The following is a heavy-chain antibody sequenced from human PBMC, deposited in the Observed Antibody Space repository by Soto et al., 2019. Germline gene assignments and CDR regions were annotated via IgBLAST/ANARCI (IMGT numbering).Heavy chain of an antibody. CDR3: ARERAAFIAVASNWFDP. CDR1: GDSVSSNSAA. CDR2: TYYRSKWYN. V-gene: IGHV6-1*01. J-gene: IGHJ5*02. Sequence: SQTLSLPCAISGDSVSSNSAAWNWIRQSPSRGLEWLGRTYYRSKWYNDYAVSVKSRITINPDTSKNQFSLQLNSVTPEDTAVYYCARERAAFIAVASNWFDPWGQGTLVTVSS. D-gene: IGHD6-19*01.